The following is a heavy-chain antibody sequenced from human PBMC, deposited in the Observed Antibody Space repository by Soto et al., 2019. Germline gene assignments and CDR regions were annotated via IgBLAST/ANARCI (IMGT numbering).Heavy chain of an antibody. J-gene: IGHJ5*01. CDR2: INPSGRTT. D-gene: IGHD4-17*01. V-gene: IGHV1-46*01. CDR3: ARDLNVTTVTTCFDS. CDR1: GFTFTKYY. Sequence: ASVKVSCKTSGFTFTKYYMHWVRQAPGQGLDWVGVINPSGRTTSYAQKFLGRVTMTRDASTATVYMELNSLRSEDTAVYYCARDLNVTTVTTCFDSWGQGPLVTVSS.